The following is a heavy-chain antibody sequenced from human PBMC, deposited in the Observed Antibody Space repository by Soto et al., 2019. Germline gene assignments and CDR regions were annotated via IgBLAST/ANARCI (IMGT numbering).Heavy chain of an antibody. Sequence: QVQLVQSGAEVKKPGASVKVSCKASGYTFTSYYMHWVRQAPGQGLEWMGIINPTSGGTHYAQKFQGRVNMTRDTSTSTVYMELSSLRYEDTAVYYCVRGITTVTSDAFDIWGQGTMVTVSS. CDR1: GYTFTSYY. CDR3: VRGITTVTSDAFDI. V-gene: IGHV1-46*01. J-gene: IGHJ3*02. D-gene: IGHD4-4*01. CDR2: INPTSGGT.